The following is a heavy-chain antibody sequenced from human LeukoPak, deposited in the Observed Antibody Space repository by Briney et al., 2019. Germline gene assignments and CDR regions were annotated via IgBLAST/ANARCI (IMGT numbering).Heavy chain of an antibody. CDR1: GGSISSYY. Sequence: SETLSLTCTVSGGSISSYYWSWIRQPPGKGLEWIGSIYHSGNTYYNPSLKSRVTMSVDTSKNQFSLKLSSVTAADTAVYYCARDTAAAPGGLTRYYFDYWGQGTLVTVSS. CDR2: IYHSGNT. J-gene: IGHJ4*02. CDR3: ARDTAAAPGGLTRYYFDY. V-gene: IGHV4-59*04. D-gene: IGHD6-13*01.